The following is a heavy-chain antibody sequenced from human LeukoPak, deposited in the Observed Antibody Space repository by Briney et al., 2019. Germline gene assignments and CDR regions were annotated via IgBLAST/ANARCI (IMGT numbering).Heavy chain of an antibody. V-gene: IGHV3-53*01. J-gene: IGHJ4*02. Sequence: PGGSLRLSCAASGFTFSSYWMSWVRQAPGKGLEWVSVIYSGGSTYYADSVKGRFTISRDNSKNTLYLQMNSLRAEDTAVYYCARDHSSSWYYFDYWGQGTLVTVSS. CDR2: IYSGGST. D-gene: IGHD6-13*01. CDR3: ARDHSSSWYYFDY. CDR1: GFTFSSYW.